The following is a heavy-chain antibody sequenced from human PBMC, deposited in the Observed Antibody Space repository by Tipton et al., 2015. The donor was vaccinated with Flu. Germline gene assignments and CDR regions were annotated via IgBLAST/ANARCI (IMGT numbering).Heavy chain of an antibody. CDR3: ARTEGDSSSWYARERYYYYGMDV. Sequence: TLSLTCTVSGGSISSYYWSWIRQPPGKGLEWIGYIYYSGSTNYNPSLKSRVTISVDTSKNQFSLKLSSVTAADTAVYYCARTEGDSSSWYARERYYYYGMDVWGQGTTVTVSS. V-gene: IGHV4-59*01. CDR1: GGSISSYY. D-gene: IGHD6-13*01. J-gene: IGHJ6*02. CDR2: IYYSGST.